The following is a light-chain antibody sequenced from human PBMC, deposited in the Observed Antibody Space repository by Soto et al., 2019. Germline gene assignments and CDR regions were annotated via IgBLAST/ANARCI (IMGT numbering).Light chain of an antibody. J-gene: IGKJ2*01. CDR1: QDISNY. Sequence: DIQMTQSPSSLSASVGDRVTITCQASQDISNYLNWYQQKPGKAPKLLIYAASNLETVVPSRFSRSGSVTEFTITVSGLDAEDIATNYCQPYYILLYPFCQAAKLAS. CDR3: QPYYILLYP. CDR2: AAS. V-gene: IGKV1-33*01.